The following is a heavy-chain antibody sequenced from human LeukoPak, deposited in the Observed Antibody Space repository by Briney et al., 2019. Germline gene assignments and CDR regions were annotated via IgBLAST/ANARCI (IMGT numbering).Heavy chain of an antibody. V-gene: IGHV5-51*01. D-gene: IGHD6-6*01. CDR2: IYPGDSDT. J-gene: IGHJ5*02. CDR1: GYSFTSYW. CDR3: ARRTYSPSSRDWCDP. Sequence: ESLKISCKGSGYSFTSYWIGWVRQMPGKGLEWMGVIYPGDSDTRYSPAFQGQVTISADKSISTAYLQWSSLRAADTAMYYCARRTYSPSSRDWCDPWGQGTLVTVSS.